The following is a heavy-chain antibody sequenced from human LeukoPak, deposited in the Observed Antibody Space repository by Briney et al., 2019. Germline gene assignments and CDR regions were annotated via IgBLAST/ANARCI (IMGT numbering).Heavy chain of an antibody. V-gene: IGHV3-73*01. CDR2: RSKANSYAT. J-gene: IGHJ4*02. D-gene: IGHD3-10*01. CDR1: GFTFSGSG. CDR3: SRVTMDRGVIEY. Sequence: PGGSLRLSCAASGFTFSGSGMHWVRQASGKGLEWVGRRSKANSYATAYAASVKGRFTISRDDSKNTAYLQMNSLKTEDTAVYYCSRVTMDRGVIEYWGQGTLVTVSS.